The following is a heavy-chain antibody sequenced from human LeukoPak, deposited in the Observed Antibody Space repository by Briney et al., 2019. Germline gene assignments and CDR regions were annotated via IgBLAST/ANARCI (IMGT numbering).Heavy chain of an antibody. V-gene: IGHV3-9*01. J-gene: IGHJ4*02. Sequence: PGGSLRLSCAASGFTFDDYAMHWVRQAPGKGLEWVSGISWNSGSIGYADSVKGRFTISRDNSKNTLYLQMNSLRAEDTAVYYCAKDLFEPIVGAMTWGQGTLVTVSS. CDR3: AKDLFEPIVGAMT. CDR1: GFTFDDYA. CDR2: ISWNSGSI. D-gene: IGHD1-26*01.